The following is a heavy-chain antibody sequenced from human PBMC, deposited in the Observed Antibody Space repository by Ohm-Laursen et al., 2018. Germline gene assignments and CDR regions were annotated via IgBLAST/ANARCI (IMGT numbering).Heavy chain of an antibody. J-gene: IGHJ4*02. Sequence: SLRLSCAASGFTFSSYWMHWVRQAPGKGLVWVSRINSDGSSTSYADSVKGRFTTSRDNAKNSLDLQMNSLRVEDTAVYYCARDGSDMGDYWGQGTLVTVSS. D-gene: IGHD5-12*01. CDR3: ARDGSDMGDY. CDR2: INSDGSST. V-gene: IGHV3-74*01. CDR1: GFTFSSYW.